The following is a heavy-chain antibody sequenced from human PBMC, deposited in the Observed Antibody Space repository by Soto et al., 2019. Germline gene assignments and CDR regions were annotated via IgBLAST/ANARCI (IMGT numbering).Heavy chain of an antibody. Sequence: ETLSLTCTVSGGSISGYYWSWIRQPPGKGLEWIGYIYYTGNTIYNPSLNSRVTMSVDTSKNQFSLHLNYVTAADTAVYYCARGGASSKCLDPCGPTTLLTLST. J-gene: IGHJ5*02. CDR2: IYYTGNT. CDR1: GGSISGYY. D-gene: IGHD3-10*01. CDR3: ARGGASSKCLDP. V-gene: IGHV4-59*01.